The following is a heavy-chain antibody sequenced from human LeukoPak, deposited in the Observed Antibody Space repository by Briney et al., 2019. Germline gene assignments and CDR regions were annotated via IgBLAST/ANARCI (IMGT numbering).Heavy chain of an antibody. CDR3: ARGYSSSWYGGFRYYYYMDV. CDR1: GDSVSSNSAA. V-gene: IGHV6-1*01. J-gene: IGHJ6*03. Sequence: SQTLSLTCAISGDSVSSNSAAWNWIRQSPSRGLEWLGRTYYRSKWYNDYAVSVKSRITINPDTSKNQFSLQLNSVTPEDTAVYYCARGYSSSWYGGFRYYYYMDVWGKGTTVTISS. D-gene: IGHD6-13*01. CDR2: TYYRSKWYN.